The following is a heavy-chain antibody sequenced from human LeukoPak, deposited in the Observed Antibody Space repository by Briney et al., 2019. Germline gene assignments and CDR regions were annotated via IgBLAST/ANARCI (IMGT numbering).Heavy chain of an antibody. CDR2: ISAYNGNT. Sequence: ASVKVSCKASGYTFTSYGISWVRQAPGQGLEWMGWISAYNGNTNYAQKLQGRVTMTTDTSTSTAYMELRSLRSDDTAVYYCARYLGYCSGGSCYLSSWFDPWGQGTLVTVSS. D-gene: IGHD2-15*01. J-gene: IGHJ5*02. V-gene: IGHV1-18*01. CDR1: GYTFTSYG. CDR3: ARYLGYCSGGSCYLSSWFDP.